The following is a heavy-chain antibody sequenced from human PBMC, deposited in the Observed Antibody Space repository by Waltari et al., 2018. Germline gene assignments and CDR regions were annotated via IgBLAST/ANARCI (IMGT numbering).Heavy chain of an antibody. V-gene: IGHV4-4*02. CDR1: GDSMRSTYW. CDR3: ARDRGRGLYLDT. J-gene: IGHJ4*02. Sequence: QLQLQESGPGLVKPSGTLSLICAVSGDSMRSTYWWSWVRQAPGKGLEWIGQVHGSGKTNYNPSFASRVIISLDTSNFHFALKMTSATAADTALYYCARDRGRGLYLDTWGPGTLVTVSP. CDR2: VHGSGKT. D-gene: IGHD2-15*01.